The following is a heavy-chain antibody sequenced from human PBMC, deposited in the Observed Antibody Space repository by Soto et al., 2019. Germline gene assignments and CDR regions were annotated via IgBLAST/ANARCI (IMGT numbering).Heavy chain of an antibody. CDR3: AFRQYSSSWYWPLDY. D-gene: IGHD6-13*01. J-gene: IGHJ4*02. CDR1: GFTFRSYW. V-gene: IGHV3-23*01. CDR2: VSQDGGST. Sequence: TGGSLRLSCAASGFTFRSYWMSWVRQAPGKGLEWVAAVSQDGGSTYYVDSVKGRFTISRDNSKNTLYLEMNSLRVEDTAVYYCAFRQYSSSWYWPLDYWGQGSPVTVSS.